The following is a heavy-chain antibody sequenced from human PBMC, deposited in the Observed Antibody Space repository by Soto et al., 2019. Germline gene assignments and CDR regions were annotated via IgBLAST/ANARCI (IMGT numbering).Heavy chain of an antibody. CDR3: ARGRGIVHYFDY. CDR1: GFTFSSYA. V-gene: IGHV3-30-3*01. D-gene: IGHD3-22*01. Sequence: GGSLRLSCAASGFTFSSYAIHWVRQAPGKGLEWVAVISYDGSNKYYADSVKGRFTISRDNSKNTLYLQMNSLRAEDTAVYYCARGRGIVHYFDYWGRGTLVTVSS. J-gene: IGHJ4*02. CDR2: ISYDGSNK.